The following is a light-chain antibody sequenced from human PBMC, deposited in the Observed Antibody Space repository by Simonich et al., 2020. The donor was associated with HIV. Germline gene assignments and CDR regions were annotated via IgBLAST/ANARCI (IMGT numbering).Light chain of an antibody. Sequence: EILMTQSPATLSVSPGERATLSCRASQGVSRNLVWYQQKPGQAPRLLIYAASNRATGIPARFSGSGSGTEFTLTISSLQSEDFAVYYCQQYNNWPPYTFGQGTKLEIK. CDR1: QGVSRN. CDR3: QQYNNWPPYT. CDR2: AAS. J-gene: IGKJ2*01. V-gene: IGKV3-15*01.